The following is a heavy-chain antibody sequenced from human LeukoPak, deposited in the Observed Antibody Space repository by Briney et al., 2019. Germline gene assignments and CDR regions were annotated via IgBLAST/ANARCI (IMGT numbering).Heavy chain of an antibody. CDR3: AKAQRDYDFWSGYYVRNWFDP. Sequence: GSLRLSCTASGFTFSSYAMYWVRQSPGKGLEWVSGIFGSGGSAHYADSVKGRFTISRDNSKNTLYLQMNSLRAEDTAVYYCAKAQRDYDFWSGYYVRNWFDPWGQGTLVTVSS. J-gene: IGHJ5*02. CDR2: IFGSGGSA. V-gene: IGHV3-23*01. CDR1: GFTFSSYA. D-gene: IGHD3-3*01.